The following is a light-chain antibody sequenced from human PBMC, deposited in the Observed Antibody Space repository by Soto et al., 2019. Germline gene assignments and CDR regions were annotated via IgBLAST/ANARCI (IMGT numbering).Light chain of an antibody. CDR1: QSVSSSY. V-gene: IGKV3-20*01. Sequence: EIEFTQSPGTLSLSPGERATLSCRASQSVSSSYLGWYQQKPGQAPRLLIYGASSRATGIPDRFSGSGSGTDFTLTISRLEPEDFAVYYCQQYGSSPRTFGQGTKVDIK. CDR2: GAS. J-gene: IGKJ1*01. CDR3: QQYGSSPRT.